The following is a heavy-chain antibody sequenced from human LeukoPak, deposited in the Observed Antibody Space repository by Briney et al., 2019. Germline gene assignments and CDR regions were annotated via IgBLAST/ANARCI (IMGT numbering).Heavy chain of an antibody. CDR2: IYYSGST. CDR3: ARASTYYDFWSGYSPYYFDY. CDR1: GGSISSYY. D-gene: IGHD3-3*01. V-gene: IGHV4-59*01. Sequence: PSETLSLTCTVSGGSISSYYWSWIRQPPGKGLEWIGYIYYSGSTNYNPSLKSRVTISVDTSKNQFSLKLSSVTAADTAVYYCARASTYYDFWSGYSPYYFDYWGQGTLVTVSS. J-gene: IGHJ4*02.